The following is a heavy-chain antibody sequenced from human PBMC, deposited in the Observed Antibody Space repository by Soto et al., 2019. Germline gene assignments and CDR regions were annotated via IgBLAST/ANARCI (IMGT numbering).Heavy chain of an antibody. V-gene: IGHV3-48*02. CDR2: ISSSGMTI. CDR1: GFSFSTYA. J-gene: IGHJ3*02. Sequence: GGSLRLSCAASGFSFSTYAMNWVRQAPGKGLEWVAYISSSGMTIYYADSVKGRFTISRDNAENSLYLQMHSLRDEDTAVYYCARDSLVRGVSGAFDIWGQGTMVTV. D-gene: IGHD3-10*01. CDR3: ARDSLVRGVSGAFDI.